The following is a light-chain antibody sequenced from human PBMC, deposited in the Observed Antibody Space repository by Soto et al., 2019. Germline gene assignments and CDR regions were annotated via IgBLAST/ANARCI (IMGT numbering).Light chain of an antibody. Sequence: EIVLTQSPGTLSLPPGERATLSCRASQSISSSYLAWYQQKPGQAPRLLVYGASSRATGIPDRFSGSGSGPDFTLTISRLEPEDFAVYYCQQYGSSPTTSGQGTKVDIK. J-gene: IGKJ1*01. CDR2: GAS. V-gene: IGKV3-20*01. CDR3: QQYGSSPTT. CDR1: QSISSSY.